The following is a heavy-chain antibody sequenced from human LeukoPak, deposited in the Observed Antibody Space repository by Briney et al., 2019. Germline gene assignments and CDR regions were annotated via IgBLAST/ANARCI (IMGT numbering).Heavy chain of an antibody. CDR1: GYTFTSYA. CDR3: ARVRSVTGFFDY. J-gene: IGHJ4*02. CDR2: INAGNGNT. V-gene: IGHV1-3*01. D-gene: IGHD1-20*01. Sequence: ASVKVSCKASGYTFTSYAMHWVRQAPGRRLEWMGWINAGNGNTKYSQRFQGRVTITRDTSASTAYMELSSLRSEDTAVYYCARVRSVTGFFDYWGQGTLVTVSS.